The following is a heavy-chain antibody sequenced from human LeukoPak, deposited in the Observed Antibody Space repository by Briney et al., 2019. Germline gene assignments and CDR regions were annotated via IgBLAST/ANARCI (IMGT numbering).Heavy chain of an antibody. CDR2: IYTSGST. CDR3: ARVLYREYYYYYMDV. CDR1: GGSISSYY. Sequence: PSGTLSLTCTASGGSISSYYWSWIRQPAGKGLEWIGRIYTSGSTNYNPSLKSRVTMSVDTSKNQFSLKLSSVTAADTAVYYCARVLYREYYYYYMDVWGKGTTVTVSS. V-gene: IGHV4-4*07. D-gene: IGHD2-2*02. J-gene: IGHJ6*03.